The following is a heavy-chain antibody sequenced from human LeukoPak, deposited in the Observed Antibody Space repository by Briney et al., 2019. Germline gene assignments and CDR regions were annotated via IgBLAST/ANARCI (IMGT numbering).Heavy chain of an antibody. V-gene: IGHV3-23*01. CDR3: TKPDCSSTSCYTLDY. Sequence: GGSLRLSCAASGFTVSSNYMSWVRQAPGKGLEWVSAISGSGDSTYYADSVKGRFTISRDNSKNTLYLQMNSRRVEDTAVYYCTKPDCSSTSCYTLDYWGQGILVTVSS. CDR2: ISGSGDST. D-gene: IGHD2-2*02. J-gene: IGHJ4*02. CDR1: GFTVSSNY.